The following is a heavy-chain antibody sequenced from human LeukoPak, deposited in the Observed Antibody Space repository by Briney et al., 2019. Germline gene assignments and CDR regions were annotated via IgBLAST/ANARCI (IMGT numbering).Heavy chain of an antibody. J-gene: IGHJ4*02. CDR3: LLGAYYNTIDY. CDR2: IKSDGSGT. Sequence: TVGSLRLSCAASGVTFSRYWMHWVRQAPGKGLGWVSRIKSDGSGTIYADSVKGRFTISRDNAKNTLNLQMNSLRADDTAVYYCLLGAYYNTIDYWGQGTLVTVSS. V-gene: IGHV3-74*01. CDR1: GVTFSRYW. D-gene: IGHD3-3*01.